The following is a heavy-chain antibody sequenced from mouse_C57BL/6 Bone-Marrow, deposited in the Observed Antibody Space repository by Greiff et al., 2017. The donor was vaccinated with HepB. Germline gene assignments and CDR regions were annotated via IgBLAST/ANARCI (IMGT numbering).Heavy chain of an antibody. D-gene: IGHD3-2*02. CDR3: ARRGQLRLRSWFAY. CDR1: GYTFTGYW. CDR2: ILPGSGST. V-gene: IGHV1-9*01. Sequence: QVQLQQSGAELMKPGASVKLSCKATGYTFTGYWIEWVKQRPGHGLEWIGEILPGSGSTNYNEKFKGKATFTSDTSSNTAYMQLSSLTTEDSAIYYWARRGQLRLRSWFAYWGQGTLVTVSA. J-gene: IGHJ3*01.